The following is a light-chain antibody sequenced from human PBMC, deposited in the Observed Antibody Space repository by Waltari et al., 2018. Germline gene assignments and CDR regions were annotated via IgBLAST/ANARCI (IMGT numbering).Light chain of an antibody. CDR3: SSCSYTPRTTVI. CDR2: DVT. J-gene: IGLJ1*01. V-gene: IGLV2-14*01. CDR1: FSYVGGYHY. Sequence: QSALTQPASVSGSPGQSITISCSGTFSYVGGYHYVPWYQHRPGKSPKVIIYDVTDRPSGVSNRFSGSKSDDTASLTISGLQPEDEADYYCSSCSYTPRTTVIFGTGTKLTVL.